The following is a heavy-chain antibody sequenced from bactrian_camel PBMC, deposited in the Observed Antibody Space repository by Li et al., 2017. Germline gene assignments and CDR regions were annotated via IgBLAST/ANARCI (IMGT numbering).Heavy chain of an antibody. CDR1: GFTLSTYW. D-gene: IGHD6*01. J-gene: IGHJ4*01. V-gene: IGHV3S1*01. CDR2: IGSGGTST. Sequence: HVQLVESGGGLVRPGGSLRLSCSASGFTLSTYWVSWVRQGPGKGLEWVSTIGSGGTSTYYADSVKGRFTISRDNAKNTVYLQMNSLKSEDTALYYCATGGGSWSLADFGQGTQVTVS.